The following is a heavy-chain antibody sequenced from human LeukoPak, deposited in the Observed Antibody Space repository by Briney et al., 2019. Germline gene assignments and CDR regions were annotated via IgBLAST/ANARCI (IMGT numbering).Heavy chain of an antibody. Sequence: KPSETLSLTCTVSGASIISSIYYWGWIRQPPGKGLEWIGTIYYSGSTYYNPSLKSRVTLSVDTSKNQFSLKLSSVTAADTAVYYCARVRPLTMVRGAQLSHNWFDPWGQGTLVTVSS. CDR1: GASIISSIYY. J-gene: IGHJ5*02. CDR3: ARVRPLTMVRGAQLSHNWFDP. V-gene: IGHV4-39*07. CDR2: IYYSGST. D-gene: IGHD3-10*01.